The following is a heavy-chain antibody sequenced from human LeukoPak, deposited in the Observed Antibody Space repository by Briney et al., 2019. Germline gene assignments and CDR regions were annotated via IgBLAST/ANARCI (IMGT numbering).Heavy chain of an antibody. CDR3: AREYDFWSGYYTHFDY. D-gene: IGHD3-3*01. J-gene: IGHJ4*02. V-gene: IGHV3-23*01. Sequence: GGSLRLSCAASGFTFSSSAMTWVRQAPGEGLEWVSAISGSGGSTYYADSVKGRFTISRDNSKNTLYLQMNSLRAEDTAVYYCAREYDFWSGYYTHFDYWGQGTLVTVSS. CDR2: ISGSGGST. CDR1: GFTFSSSA.